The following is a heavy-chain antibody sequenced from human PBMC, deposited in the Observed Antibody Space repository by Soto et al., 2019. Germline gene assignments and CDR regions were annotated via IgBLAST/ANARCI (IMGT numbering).Heavy chain of an antibody. Sequence: SETLSLTWPVSGGSISRGKYYWSWIRQPPGKGLEWIGFISYSGTTHYSASLRSRVSISVDTSKKQFSLDLSSVTAADTAVYYCARVPSPWGQGTLVTVSS. CDR1: GGSISRGKYY. J-gene: IGHJ5*02. V-gene: IGHV4-30-4*01. CDR3: ARVPSP. CDR2: ISYSGTT.